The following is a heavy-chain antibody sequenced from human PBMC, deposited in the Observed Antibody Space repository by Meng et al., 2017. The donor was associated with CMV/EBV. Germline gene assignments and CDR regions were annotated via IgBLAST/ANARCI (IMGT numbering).Heavy chain of an antibody. CDR2: IYYSGTT. CDR3: ARVEDLGLTDGYYLRH. Sequence: HVQLRESGPGLVRPSQTLSRPCTVSGGAISSGDHYWSWLRQRPGKGLECIGYIYYSGTTHYNPSLKGRLTISLDTSKNHFSLELTSVTAADTAVYYCARVEDLGLTDGYYLRHWGQGTLVTVSS. D-gene: IGHD4-17*01. V-gene: IGHV4-30-4*01. J-gene: IGHJ4*02. CDR1: GGAISSGDHY.